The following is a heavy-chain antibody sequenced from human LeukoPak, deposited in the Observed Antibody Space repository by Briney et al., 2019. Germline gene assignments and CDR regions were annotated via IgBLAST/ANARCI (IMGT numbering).Heavy chain of an antibody. CDR3: AKEYRAFTSGPRTWFDP. CDR2: IYSGGST. Sequence: GGSLRLSCAASGFTVSSNYMSWVRQAPGKGLEGVSVIYSGGSTYYADSVKGGFTISRDNSKNTLYLQMNSLRAEDTAVYYCAKEYRAFTSGPRTWFDPWGQGTLVTVSS. V-gene: IGHV3-53*01. CDR1: GFTVSSNY. D-gene: IGHD6-19*01. J-gene: IGHJ5*02.